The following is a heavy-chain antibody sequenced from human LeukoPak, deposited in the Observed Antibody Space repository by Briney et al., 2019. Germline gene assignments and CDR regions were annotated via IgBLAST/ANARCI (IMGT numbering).Heavy chain of an antibody. CDR3: ARDPVYGSGTF. D-gene: IGHD3-10*01. CDR2: IYYSGTT. CDR1: GGSISTGDYY. V-gene: IGHV4-30-4*01. Sequence: SEPLSLTCTVAGGSISTGDYYWSWIRQPPGKGLEWIGYIYYSGTTSYNPSLKCRISFSMQTSKNLFPLTLRSVTAADTAVYFCARDPVYGSGTFWGQGTLVTVSS. J-gene: IGHJ4*02.